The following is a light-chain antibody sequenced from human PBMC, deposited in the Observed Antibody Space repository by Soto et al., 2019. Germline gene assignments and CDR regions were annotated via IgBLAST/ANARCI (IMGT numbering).Light chain of an antibody. V-gene: IGLV2-14*01. CDR2: EVN. Sequence: QSALTQPASVSGSPGQSITISCTGTSSDVGAYNHVSWYQQHPGKAPKLMIYEVNNRPSGVSNRFSASKSGNTASLTISGLQAEDEADYYCTSFTSINTWVFGGGTKVTVL. CDR1: SSDVGAYNH. J-gene: IGLJ3*02. CDR3: TSFTSINTWV.